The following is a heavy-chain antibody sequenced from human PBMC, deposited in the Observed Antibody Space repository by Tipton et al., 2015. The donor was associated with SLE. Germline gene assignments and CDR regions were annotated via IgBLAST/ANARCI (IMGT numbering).Heavy chain of an antibody. D-gene: IGHD6-19*01. CDR3: ARGPRSFLDS. V-gene: IGHV4-59*11. CDR2: IYYSGST. CDR1: GGSISSHY. J-gene: IGHJ4*02. Sequence: TLSLTCTVSGGSISSHYWSWIRQPPGKGLEWIGYIYYSGSTNYNPTLKSRVTISVDTSKNQFSLKLSSVTAADTAVYYCARGPRSFLDSWGQGTLVTVSS.